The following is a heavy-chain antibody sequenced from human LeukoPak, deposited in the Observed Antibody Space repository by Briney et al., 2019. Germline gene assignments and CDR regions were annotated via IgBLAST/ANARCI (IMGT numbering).Heavy chain of an antibody. CDR2: ISDGGHST. V-gene: IGHV3-23*01. J-gene: IGHJ6*02. Sequence: GGSLRLSCAASGFTFSSYAMSWVRQAPGKGLEWLSVISDGGHSTYYADSVKGRFTISRDNAKNSLYLQMNSLRAEDTAVYYCARRVVVVPAAGYGMDVWGQGTTVTVSS. CDR1: GFTFSSYA. CDR3: ARRVVVVPAAGYGMDV. D-gene: IGHD2-2*01.